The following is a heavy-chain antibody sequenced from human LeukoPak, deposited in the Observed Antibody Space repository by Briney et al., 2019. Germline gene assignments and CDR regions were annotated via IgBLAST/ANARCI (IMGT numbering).Heavy chain of an antibody. J-gene: IGHJ4*02. CDR1: GYTFTSYD. Sequence: ASVKVSCKASGYTFTSYDINWVRQATGQRLEWMGWMNPNSGNTGYAQKFQGRATMNRNTSISTAYMELSSLRSEDTAVYYCARDRHDSSGAFDYWGQGTLVTVSS. D-gene: IGHD3-22*01. CDR2: MNPNSGNT. V-gene: IGHV1-8*01. CDR3: ARDRHDSSGAFDY.